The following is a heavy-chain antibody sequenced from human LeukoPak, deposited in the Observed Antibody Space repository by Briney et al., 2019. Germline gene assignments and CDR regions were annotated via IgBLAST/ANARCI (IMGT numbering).Heavy chain of an antibody. V-gene: IGHV1-3*04. J-gene: IGHJ4*02. Sequence: ASVKVSCKASGYTFTSYAMHWVRQAPGQRLEWMGWINTGNGNTKYSQKFQGRVTITRDTSASTAYMELSSLRSEDTAVYYCARGRAYSSGWYAYYFDYWGQGTLVTVSS. CDR2: INTGNGNT. CDR1: GYTFTSYA. D-gene: IGHD6-19*01. CDR3: ARGRAYSSGWYAYYFDY.